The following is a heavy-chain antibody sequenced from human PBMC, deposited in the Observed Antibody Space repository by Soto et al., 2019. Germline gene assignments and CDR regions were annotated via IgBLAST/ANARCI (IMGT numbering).Heavy chain of an antibody. CDR2: IYHSGST. CDR1: GGSISSGGYS. Sequence: SETLSLTCAVSGGSISSGGYSWSWIRQPPGKGLEWIGYIYHSGSTYYNPSLKSRVTISVDRSKNQFSLKLSSVTAADTAVYYCARVDQGYSLASWFDPWGQGTLVTVSS. D-gene: IGHD6-13*01. V-gene: IGHV4-30-2*01. J-gene: IGHJ5*02. CDR3: ARVDQGYSLASWFDP.